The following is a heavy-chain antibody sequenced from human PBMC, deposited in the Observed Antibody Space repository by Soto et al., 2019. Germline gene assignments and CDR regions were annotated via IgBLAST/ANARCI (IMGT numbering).Heavy chain of an antibody. Sequence: PAGTLSLTYPVSGFSIRSSDLSWIRQPPGKGLEWIGYIYYSGSTNYNPSLKSRVTISVDTSKNQFSLKLSSVTAADTAVYYCARAPVGDHFDYWGQGNMVTLSS. CDR1: GFSIRSSD. D-gene: IGHD2-21*02. CDR3: ARAPVGDHFDY. J-gene: IGHJ4*02. CDR2: IYYSGST. V-gene: IGHV4-59*01.